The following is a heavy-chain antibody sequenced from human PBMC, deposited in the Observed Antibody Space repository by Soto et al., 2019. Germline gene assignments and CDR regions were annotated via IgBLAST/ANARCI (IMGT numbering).Heavy chain of an antibody. J-gene: IGHJ3*02. V-gene: IGHV3-21*01. CDR1: GFTFSSYS. CDR2: ISSSSSYI. CDR3: ARDIVAYDAFDI. D-gene: IGHD3-22*01. Sequence: PGGSLRLSCAASGFTFSSYSMNWVRQAPGKGLEWVSSISSSSSYIYYADSVKGRFTISRDNAKNSLYLQMNSLRAKDTAVYYCARDIVAYDAFDIWGQGTMVTVSS.